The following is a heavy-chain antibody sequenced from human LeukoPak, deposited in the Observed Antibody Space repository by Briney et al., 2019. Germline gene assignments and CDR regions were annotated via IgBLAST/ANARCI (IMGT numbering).Heavy chain of an antibody. CDR3: ARTYYYGSGSQRSNWFDP. CDR1: GGSISPYY. CDR2: IYYSGNT. Sequence: SSDTLSLTCTVSGGSISPYYWRWIRQPPGKGLEWLGYIYYSGNTKYNPPLKSRVTISVDTSKNQFSLKLSSVTAADTAVYYCARTYYYGSGSQRSNWFDPWGQGTLVTVSS. D-gene: IGHD3-10*01. J-gene: IGHJ5*02. V-gene: IGHV4-59*08.